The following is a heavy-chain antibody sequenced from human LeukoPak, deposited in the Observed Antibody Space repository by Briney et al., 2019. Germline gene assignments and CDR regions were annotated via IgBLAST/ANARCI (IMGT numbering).Heavy chain of an antibody. CDR1: GFTFSSYA. V-gene: IGHV3-23*01. Sequence: GGSLRLSCAASGFTFSSYAMSWVRQAPGKGLEWVSAISGSGGSTYYADSVKGRFTISRDNSKNTLYLQMNSLRAEDTAVYYCARDPRIVVVGYNWFDPWGQGTLVTVSS. CDR2: ISGSGGST. D-gene: IGHD2-2*01. CDR3: ARDPRIVVVGYNWFDP. J-gene: IGHJ5*02.